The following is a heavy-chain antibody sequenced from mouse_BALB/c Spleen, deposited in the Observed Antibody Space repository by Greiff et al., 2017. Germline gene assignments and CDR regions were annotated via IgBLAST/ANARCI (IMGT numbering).Heavy chain of an antibody. CDR2: IDPETGGT. V-gene: IGHV1-15*01. Sequence: QVQLQQSGAELVRPGASVTLSCKASGYTFTDYEMHWVKQTPVHGLEWIGAIDPETGGTAYNQKFKGKATLTADKSSSTAYMELRSLTSEASAVYYCTRTFAYWGQGTTLTVSS. CDR3: TRTFAY. J-gene: IGHJ2*01. CDR1: GYTFTDYE.